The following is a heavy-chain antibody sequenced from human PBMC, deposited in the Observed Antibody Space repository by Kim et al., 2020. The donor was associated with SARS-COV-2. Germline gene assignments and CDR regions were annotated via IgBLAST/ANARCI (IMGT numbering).Heavy chain of an antibody. J-gene: IGHJ6*02. Sequence: SETLSLTCTVSGGSISSYYWSWIRQPPGKGLEWIGYIYYSGSTNYNPSLKSRVTISVDTSKNQFSLKLSSVTAADTAVYYCARDKGSSWYQDGMDVWGQGTTVTVSS. CDR2: IYYSGST. CDR3: ARDKGSSWYQDGMDV. D-gene: IGHD6-13*01. V-gene: IGHV4-59*01. CDR1: GGSISSYY.